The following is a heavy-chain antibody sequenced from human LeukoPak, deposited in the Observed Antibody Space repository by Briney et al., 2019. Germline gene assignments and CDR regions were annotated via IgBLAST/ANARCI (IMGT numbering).Heavy chain of an antibody. CDR1: GFTFSSYA. D-gene: IGHD3-22*01. CDR3: TRDPGYYDSSGYIGL. CDR2: ISYDGSNK. Sequence: PGGSLRLSCAASGFTFSSYAMHWVRQAPGKGLEWVAGISYDGSNKYYADSVKGRFSISRDNSKNTLYLEMNSLRAEDTAVYYCTRDPGYYDSSGYIGLGGQGTLVTVSS. V-gene: IGHV3-30-3*01. J-gene: IGHJ4*02.